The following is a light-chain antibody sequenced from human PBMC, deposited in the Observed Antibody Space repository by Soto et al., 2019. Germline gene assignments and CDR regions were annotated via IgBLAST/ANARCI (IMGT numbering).Light chain of an antibody. V-gene: IGLV2-14*01. J-gene: IGLJ2*01. CDR3: SSYTSSSTLVV. Sequence: QSALTQPASVSGSPGQSITISGTGPRRDVGGYNYVPGYQQHPGKAPKLMIYDVSNRPSGVSNRFSGSKSGNTASLTISGLQAEDEADYYCSSYTSSSTLVVFGGGTKLTVL. CDR1: RRDVGGYNY. CDR2: DVS.